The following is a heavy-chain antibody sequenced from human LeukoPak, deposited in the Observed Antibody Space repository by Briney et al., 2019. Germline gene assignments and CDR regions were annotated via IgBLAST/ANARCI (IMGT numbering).Heavy chain of an antibody. CDR2: IYYSGST. J-gene: IGHJ6*02. CDR1: GGSISSYY. CDR3: ARDNWNYGSSMDV. D-gene: IGHD1-7*01. Sequence: PSETLSLTCTVSGGSISSYYWSWIRQPPGKGLEWIGYIYYSGSTNYNPSLRSRVTISVDTSKNQFSLKLSSVTAADTAVYYCARDNWNYGSSMDVWGQGTTVTVSS. V-gene: IGHV4-59*01.